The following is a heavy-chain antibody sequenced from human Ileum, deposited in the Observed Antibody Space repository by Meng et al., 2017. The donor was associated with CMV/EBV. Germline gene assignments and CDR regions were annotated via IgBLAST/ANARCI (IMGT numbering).Heavy chain of an antibody. J-gene: IGHJ5*02. V-gene: IGHV4-59*01. CDR1: GGSITRYY. D-gene: IGHD4-17*01. CDR3: ATTVYPKPLLNYFDP. CDR2: LYYSETA. Sequence: GSLRLSCTVSGGSITRYYGSWIRQPPGKGLEWIGYLYYSETAYYSHSLRGRVIISADTTKNHFSLRLSSVTAADTAVYFCATTVYPKPLLNYFDPWGQGTRVTGSS.